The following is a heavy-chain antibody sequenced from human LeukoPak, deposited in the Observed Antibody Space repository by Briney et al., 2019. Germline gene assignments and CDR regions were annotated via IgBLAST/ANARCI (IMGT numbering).Heavy chain of an antibody. J-gene: IGHJ4*02. CDR2: ISDSGSST. CDR3: AKDRGSGSGSYTWGIFDC. Sequence: HPGGSLRLSCAASGFTFSSYAMSWVRQAPGKGLEWVSGISDSGSSTVYADSVKGRFTISRDNSKNTLYLQMNILRAEDTAVYYCAKDRGSGSGSYTWGIFDCWGQGTLVTVSS. V-gene: IGHV3-23*01. CDR1: GFTFSSYA. D-gene: IGHD3-10*01.